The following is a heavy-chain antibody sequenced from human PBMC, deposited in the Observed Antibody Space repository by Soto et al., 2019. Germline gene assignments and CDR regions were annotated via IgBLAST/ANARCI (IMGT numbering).Heavy chain of an antibody. Sequence: LGESLKISCQGSGFSFHNNWIAWVRHMPGKGLEWMGIIYPGDADTRYSPSLQGQVTFSADKSVSSAYLQWSSLKASDTDMYYCAKFTTFGSPQGGLAIWGQGTSVTVSS. CDR2: IYPGDADT. V-gene: IGHV5-51*01. D-gene: IGHD3-3*01. CDR1: GFSFHNNW. J-gene: IGHJ6*02. CDR3: AKFTTFGSPQGGLAI.